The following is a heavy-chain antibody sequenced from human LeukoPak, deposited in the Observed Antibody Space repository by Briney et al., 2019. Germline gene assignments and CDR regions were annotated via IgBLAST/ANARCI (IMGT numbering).Heavy chain of an antibody. Sequence: SETLSLTCTVSGGSIGSYYWSWIRQPPGKGLEWIGYIYYSGSTNYNPSLKSRVTISVDTSKNQFSLKLSSVTAADTAVYYCARGQGGIAAAGLYSYWGQGTLVTVSS. J-gene: IGHJ4*02. D-gene: IGHD6-13*01. CDR3: ARGQGGIAAAGLYSY. V-gene: IGHV4-59*01. CDR1: GGSIGSYY. CDR2: IYYSGST.